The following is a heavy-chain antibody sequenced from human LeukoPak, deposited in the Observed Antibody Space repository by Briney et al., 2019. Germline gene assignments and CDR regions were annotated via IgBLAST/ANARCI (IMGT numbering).Heavy chain of an antibody. D-gene: IGHD3-9*01. Sequence: SVKVSCKASGGTFSTSTINWVRQAPGQGLEWMGGIIPSFGTANYAQKFQGRVTITADESTSTAYMELSSLRSEDTAVNYCARGLVRDYDILTGQLDYWGQGTLVTVSS. V-gene: IGHV1-69*13. CDR1: GGTFSTST. CDR2: IIPSFGTA. J-gene: IGHJ4*02. CDR3: ARGLVRDYDILTGQLDY.